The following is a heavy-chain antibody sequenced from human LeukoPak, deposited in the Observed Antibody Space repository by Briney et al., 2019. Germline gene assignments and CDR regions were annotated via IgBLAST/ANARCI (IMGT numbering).Heavy chain of an antibody. J-gene: IGHJ5*02. Sequence: GGSLRLSCAASGFTFSSYWMSWVRQAPGKGLEWVSAISGSGGSTYYADSVKGRFTISRDNSKNTLYLQMNSLRAEDTAVYYCAKMDCSGGSCYSVPLWFDPWGQGTLVTVSS. V-gene: IGHV3-23*01. CDR1: GFTFSSYW. CDR2: ISGSGGST. CDR3: AKMDCSGGSCYSVPLWFDP. D-gene: IGHD2-15*01.